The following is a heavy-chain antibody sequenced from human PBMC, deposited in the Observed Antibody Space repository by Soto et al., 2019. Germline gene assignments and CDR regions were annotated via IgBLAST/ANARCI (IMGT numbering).Heavy chain of an antibody. CDR1: GFTFSSYA. Sequence: GGSLRLSCTASGFTFSSYAMSWVRQAPGKGLEWVSAISGSGGSTYYADSVKGRFTISRDNSKNTLYLQMNSLRAEDTAVYYCAATYYYDSSGYYPFDIWGQGTMVTVSS. CDR2: ISGSGGST. D-gene: IGHD3-22*01. V-gene: IGHV3-23*01. J-gene: IGHJ3*02. CDR3: AATYYYDSSGYYPFDI.